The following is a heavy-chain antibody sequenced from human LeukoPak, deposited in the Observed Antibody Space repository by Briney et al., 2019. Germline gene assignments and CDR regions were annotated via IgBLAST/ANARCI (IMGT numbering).Heavy chain of an antibody. CDR1: GGTFSSYA. J-gene: IGHJ5*02. CDR3: AILPGGEPTGQNWFDP. CDR2: IIPIFGTA. Sequence: SVKVSCKASGGTFSSYAISWVRQAPGQGLEWMGRIIPIFGTANYAQKFQGRVTITADKSTSTAYMELSSLRSEDTAVYYCAILPGGEPTGQNWFDPWGQGTLVTVSS. D-gene: IGHD3-16*01. V-gene: IGHV1-69*06.